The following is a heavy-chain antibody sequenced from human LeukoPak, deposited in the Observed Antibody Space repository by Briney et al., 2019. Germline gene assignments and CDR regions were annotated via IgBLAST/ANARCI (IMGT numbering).Heavy chain of an antibody. CDR2: MNQDGSEQ. V-gene: IGHV3-7*04. J-gene: IGHJ4*02. Sequence: GGSLRLSCAASGFTFSSYWMTWVRQAPGKGLEWVANMNQDGSEQYYVDSVKGRFSISRDNAKKSLYLQMNSLRAEDTAVYYCSRGQGCAYWGQGTLVTVSS. CDR1: GFTFSSYW. CDR3: SRGQGCAY. D-gene: IGHD6-19*01.